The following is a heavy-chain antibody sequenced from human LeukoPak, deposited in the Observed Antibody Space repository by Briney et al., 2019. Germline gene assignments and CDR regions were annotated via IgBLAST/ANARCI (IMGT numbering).Heavy chain of an antibody. CDR3: ARETYYYDSSGYFGWFDP. D-gene: IGHD3-22*01. Sequence: ASVKVSCKASGYTFTSYGISWVRQAPGQGLEWMGWISAYNGNTNYAQKLQGRVTMTTDTSTSTAYMELRSLRSDDTAVYYCARETYYYDSSGYFGWFDPWGQGTLVTVSS. CDR2: ISAYNGNT. V-gene: IGHV1-18*01. CDR1: GYTFTSYG. J-gene: IGHJ5*02.